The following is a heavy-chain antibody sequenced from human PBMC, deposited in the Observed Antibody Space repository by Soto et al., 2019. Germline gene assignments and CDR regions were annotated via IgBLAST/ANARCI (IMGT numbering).Heavy chain of an antibody. V-gene: IGHV3-30-3*01. Sequence: HPGGSLRLSCAASGFTFSSYAMHWVRQAPGKGLEWVAVISYDGSNKYYADSVKGRFTISRDNSKNTLYLQMNSLRAEDTAVYYCARDSARQDIVVVPAAISAWFDPWGQGTLVTVSS. CDR2: ISYDGSNK. CDR1: GFTFSSYA. CDR3: ARDSARQDIVVVPAAISAWFDP. D-gene: IGHD2-2*01. J-gene: IGHJ5*02.